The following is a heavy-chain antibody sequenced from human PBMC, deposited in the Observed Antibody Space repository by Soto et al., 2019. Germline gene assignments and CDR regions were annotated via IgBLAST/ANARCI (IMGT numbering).Heavy chain of an antibody. Sequence: SETLSLTCAVYGGSFSGYYSSWIRQPPGKGLEWIGEINHSGSTNYNPSLKSRVTISVDTSKNQFSLKLSSVTAADTAVYYCARSLDYYYYYGMDVWGQGTTVTVSS. V-gene: IGHV4-34*01. CDR2: INHSGST. J-gene: IGHJ6*02. CDR1: GGSFSGYY. CDR3: ARSLDYYYYYGMDV.